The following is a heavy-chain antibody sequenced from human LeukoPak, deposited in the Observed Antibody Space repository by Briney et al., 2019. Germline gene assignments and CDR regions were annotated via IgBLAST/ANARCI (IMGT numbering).Heavy chain of an antibody. V-gene: IGHV3-30*04. J-gene: IGHJ1*01. CDR3: ARDPKPSTGSAEYFRH. D-gene: IGHD1-26*01. Sequence: PGGSLRLSCAASGFTFSSYAMHWVRQAPGKGLEWVAVISYDGSSKYSTDPVKGRFTISRDNSKNTLFLQMNSLQTEDTAVYYCARDPKPSTGSAEYFRHWGQGTLVTVSS. CDR2: ISYDGSSK. CDR1: GFTFSSYA.